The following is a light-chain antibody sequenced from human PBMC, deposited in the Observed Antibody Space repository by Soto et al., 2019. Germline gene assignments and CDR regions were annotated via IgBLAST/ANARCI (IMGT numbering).Light chain of an antibody. Sequence: EIVLTQSPATLSLSPGDRATLSCGASQSVSNYLAWYQQKPGQAPRLLIYDASNRATGIPARFSGSGSGTDFTLTISSLEPEDFAVYYCQQRYNWPLTFGPGTKVDFK. CDR3: QQRYNWPLT. J-gene: IGKJ3*01. CDR1: QSVSNY. CDR2: DAS. V-gene: IGKV3-11*01.